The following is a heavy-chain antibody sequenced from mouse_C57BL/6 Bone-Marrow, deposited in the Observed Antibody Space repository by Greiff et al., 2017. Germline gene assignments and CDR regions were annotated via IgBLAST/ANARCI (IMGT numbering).Heavy chain of an antibody. J-gene: IGHJ3*01. CDR2: IDPSDSYT. CDR1: GYTFTSYW. Sequence: QVQLQQPGAELVMPGASVKLSCKASGYTFTSYWMHWVKQRPGQGLEWIGEIDPSDSYTNYNQKFKGKSTLTVDKSSSTAYMQLSSLTSADSAVYYCARPFAYWGQGTLVTVSA. CDR3: ARPFAY. V-gene: IGHV1-69*01.